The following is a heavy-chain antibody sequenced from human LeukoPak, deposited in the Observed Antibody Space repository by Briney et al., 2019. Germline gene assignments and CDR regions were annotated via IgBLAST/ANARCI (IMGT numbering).Heavy chain of an antibody. D-gene: IGHD3-9*01. V-gene: IGHV3-23*01. CDR3: AKVGGYFDSYDAFDI. Sequence: PGGSLRLSCAASGFTFSSYAMSWVRQAPGKGLEWVSAISGSGGSTYYADSVNGRFTISRDNSKNTLYLQMNSLRAEDTAVYYCAKVGGYFDSYDAFDIWGQGTMVTVSS. CDR1: GFTFSSYA. CDR2: ISGSGGST. J-gene: IGHJ3*02.